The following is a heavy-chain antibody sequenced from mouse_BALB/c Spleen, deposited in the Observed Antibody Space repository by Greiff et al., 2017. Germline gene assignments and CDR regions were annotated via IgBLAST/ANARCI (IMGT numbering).Heavy chain of an antibody. CDR3: ARGSYGNFFDD. V-gene: IGHV1-67*01. CDR2: ISTYYGNT. Sequence: VQLQQSGPELVRPGVSVKISCKGSGYTFTDYAMHWVKQSHAKSLEWIGVISTYYGNTNYNQKFKGKATMTVDKSSSTAYMELARLTSEDSAIYYCARGSYGNFFDDWGQGTTLTVSS. J-gene: IGHJ2*01. D-gene: IGHD2-1*01. CDR1: GYTFTDYA.